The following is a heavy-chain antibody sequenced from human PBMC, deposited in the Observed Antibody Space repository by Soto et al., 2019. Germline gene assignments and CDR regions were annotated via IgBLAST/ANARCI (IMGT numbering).Heavy chain of an antibody. CDR3: AREIVVARGASYFDY. CDR2: IRQDGSEK. V-gene: IGHV3-7*04. CDR1: GFTSSSNW. J-gene: IGHJ4*02. Sequence: GGSLRLSCVGSGFTSSSNWMTWVRQAPGKGLEWVGNIRQDGSEKNYVDSVKGRFTISRDNAKNSLYLQMNSLRAEDTAVYYCAREIVVARGASYFDYWGQGTLVTVSS. D-gene: IGHD2-2*01.